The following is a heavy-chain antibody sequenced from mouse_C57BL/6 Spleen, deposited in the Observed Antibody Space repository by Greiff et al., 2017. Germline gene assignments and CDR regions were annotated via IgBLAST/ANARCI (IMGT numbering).Heavy chain of an antibody. Sequence: VHLVESGPGLVQPSQSLSITCTVSGFSLTSYGVHWVRQSPGKGLEWLGVIWSGGSTDYNAAFISRLSISKDNSKSQVFFKMNSLQADDTAIYYCARPYGSSYEAWFAYWGQGTLVTVSA. CDR3: ARPYGSSYEAWFAY. D-gene: IGHD1-1*01. CDR1: GFSLTSYG. V-gene: IGHV2-2*01. CDR2: IWSGGST. J-gene: IGHJ3*01.